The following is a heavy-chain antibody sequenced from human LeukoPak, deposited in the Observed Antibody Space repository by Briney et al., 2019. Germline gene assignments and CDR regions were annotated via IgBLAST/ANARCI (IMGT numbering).Heavy chain of an antibody. Sequence: GGSLRLSCAASGFTFSHYWMHWVRQAPGKGLVWVSRIYNDGNSTSYADSVKGRFTISRDNAKSTLYLQMNSLRAEDTAVYYCARVRGGSGRSYAADAFDIWGQGTMVTVSS. D-gene: IGHD1-26*01. CDR2: IYNDGNST. J-gene: IGHJ3*02. V-gene: IGHV3-74*01. CDR3: ARVRGGSGRSYAADAFDI. CDR1: GFTFSHYW.